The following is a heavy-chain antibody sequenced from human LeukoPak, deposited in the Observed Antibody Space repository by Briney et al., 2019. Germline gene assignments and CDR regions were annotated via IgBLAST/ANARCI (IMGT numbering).Heavy chain of an antibody. CDR3: AAFSEWELLGRVFDY. D-gene: IGHD1-26*01. V-gene: IGHV4-34*01. J-gene: IGHJ4*02. Sequence: PSETLSLTCAVYGGSFSGYYWSWIRQPPGKGLEWIGEISHSGSTNYNPSLKSRVTISVDTSKNQFSLKLNSVTAADTAVYYCAAFSEWELLGRVFDYWGQGTLVTVSS. CDR1: GGSFSGYY. CDR2: ISHSGST.